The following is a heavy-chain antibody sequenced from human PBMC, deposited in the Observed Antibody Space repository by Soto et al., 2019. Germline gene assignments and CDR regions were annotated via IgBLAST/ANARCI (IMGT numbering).Heavy chain of an antibody. CDR2: IRRKANSYTT. Sequence: EVQLVESGGGLVQPGGSLRLSCAASGLIFSDYHMDWVRQAPGQGLEWVGRIRRKANSYTTEYAASVKGRFTISRDDSQNSLYLQLNILKSEDTAVYYCAMLGVWSRGSSGMDVWGQGTTVTVSS. CDR1: GLIFSDYH. J-gene: IGHJ6*02. V-gene: IGHV3-72*01. CDR3: AMLGVWSRGSSGMDV. D-gene: IGHD6-19*01.